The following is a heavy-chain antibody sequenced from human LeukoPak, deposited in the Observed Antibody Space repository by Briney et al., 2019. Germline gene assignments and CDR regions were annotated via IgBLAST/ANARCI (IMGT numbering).Heavy chain of an antibody. V-gene: IGHV3-23*01. J-gene: IGHJ4*02. CDR1: GFTFSSEA. CDR2: MSGRGGST. CDR3: AKDGGYYDSSGYYYSPYFDY. Sequence: GGSLRLSWAASGFTFSSEAMRWVRQARGGGREWVAAMSGRGGSTYYADSVKRRFTLSRDNSKNTLYLQVNSLRGEDTAVYYCAKDGGYYDSSGYYYSPYFDYWGQGTLVTVSS. D-gene: IGHD3-22*01.